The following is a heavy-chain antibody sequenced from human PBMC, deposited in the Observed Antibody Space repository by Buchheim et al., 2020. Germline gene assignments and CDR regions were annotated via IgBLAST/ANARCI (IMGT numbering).Heavy chain of an antibody. V-gene: IGHV3-23*01. D-gene: IGHD3-22*01. CDR2: ISGSGGST. CDR1: GFTFSSYA. J-gene: IGHJ4*02. CDR3: AKEGDYYRPYSRGHFDY. Sequence: EVQLLESGGGLVRPGGSLRLSCAASGFTFSSYAMSWVRQAPGKGLEWVSAISGSGGSTYYADSVKGRFTISRDNSKNTLYVQMNSLRAEDTAIYYCAKEGDYYRPYSRGHFDYWGQGTL.